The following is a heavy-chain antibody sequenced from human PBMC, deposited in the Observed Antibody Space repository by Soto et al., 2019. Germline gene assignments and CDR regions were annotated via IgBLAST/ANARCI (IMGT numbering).Heavy chain of an antibody. CDR2: ISYDGSNK. V-gene: IGHV3-30-3*01. CDR3: ARGGLYYDFWSGPLYGTDV. CDR1: GFTFSSYA. J-gene: IGHJ6*02. D-gene: IGHD3-3*01. Sequence: GGSLRLSCAASGFTFSSYAMHWVRQAPGKGLEWVAVISYDGSNKYYADSVKGRFTISRDNSKNTLYLQMNSLRAEDTAVYYCARGGLYYDFWSGPLYGTDVWGQGTTVTVSS.